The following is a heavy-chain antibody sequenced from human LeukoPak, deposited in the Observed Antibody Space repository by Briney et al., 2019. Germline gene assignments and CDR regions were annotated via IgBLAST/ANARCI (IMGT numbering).Heavy chain of an antibody. J-gene: IGHJ4*02. CDR3: ARGMQQLVREVFDY. V-gene: IGHV3-11*01. Sequence: PGGSLRLSCAASGFTFSDYYMSWIHQAPGKGLEWVSYISSSGSTIYYADSVKGRFTISRDNAKNSLYLQMNSLRAEDTAVYYCARGMQQLVREVFDYWGQGTLVTVSS. CDR1: GFTFSDYY. CDR2: ISSSGSTI. D-gene: IGHD6-6*01.